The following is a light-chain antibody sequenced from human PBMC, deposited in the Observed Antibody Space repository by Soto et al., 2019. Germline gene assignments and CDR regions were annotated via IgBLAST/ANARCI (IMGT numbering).Light chain of an antibody. V-gene: IGKV1-5*03. CDR2: RAS. Sequence: DIQMTQFPSTLSASVGDRVTITCRASQSVGAWLAWYQQKPGKAPKVLISRASSLQGGVPSRFSGSGSGTEFTLTISSPQPDYLVTYYCLQYNSYWTFGQGTKVEIK. CDR3: LQYNSYWT. CDR1: QSVGAW. J-gene: IGKJ1*01.